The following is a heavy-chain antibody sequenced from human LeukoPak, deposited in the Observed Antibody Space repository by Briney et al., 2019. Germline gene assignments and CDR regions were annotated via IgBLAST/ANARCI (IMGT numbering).Heavy chain of an antibody. D-gene: IGHD3-3*01. CDR3: ARASWSGYYNCFDP. CDR2: IYYSGST. J-gene: IGHJ5*02. V-gene: IGHV4-31*03. Sequence: SETLSLTCTVSGGSISSGGYYWSWIRQHPGTGLEWIGYIYYSGSTYYNPSLKSRVTISVDTSKNQFSLKLSSATAADTAVYYWARASWSGYYNCFDPWRQATLVTV. CDR1: GGSISSGGYY.